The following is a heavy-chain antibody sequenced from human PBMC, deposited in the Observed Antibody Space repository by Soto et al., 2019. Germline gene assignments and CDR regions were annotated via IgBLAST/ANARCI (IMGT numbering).Heavy chain of an antibody. V-gene: IGHV3-33*01. CDR3: ARDPLVDTAMVPQLGAFDY. D-gene: IGHD5-18*01. Sequence: GGSLRLSCAASGFTFSSYGMHWVRQAPGKGLEWVAVIWYDGSNKYYADSVKGRFTISRDNSKNTLYLQMNSLRAEDTAVYYCARDPLVDTAMVPQLGAFDYWGQGTLVTVSS. CDR2: IWYDGSNK. CDR1: GFTFSSYG. J-gene: IGHJ4*02.